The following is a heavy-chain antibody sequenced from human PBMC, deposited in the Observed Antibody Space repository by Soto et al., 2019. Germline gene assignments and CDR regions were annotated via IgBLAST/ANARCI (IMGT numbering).Heavy chain of an antibody. CDR1: GYTFIRYG. Sequence: ASVKVSCKASGYTFIRYGISWVRQAPGQGLEWMGWISTHNGNTYYAQNFQGRVTMTSDTPTSTACMELRSLRSDDTAFYYCVRDEISSAGLDPWGQGTLVTVSS. J-gene: IGHJ5*02. CDR2: ISTHNGNT. V-gene: IGHV1-18*01. CDR3: VRDEISSAGLDP.